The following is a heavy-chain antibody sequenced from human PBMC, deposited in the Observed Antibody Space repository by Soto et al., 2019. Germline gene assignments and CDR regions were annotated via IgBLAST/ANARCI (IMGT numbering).Heavy chain of an antibody. J-gene: IGHJ6*03. CDR2: IIPILGIA. CDR3: ARVPYCSSTSCYAGDYYYYMDV. Sequence: GASVKVSCKASGGTFSSYTISWVRQAPGQGLEWMGRIIPILGIANYAQKFQGRVTITADKSTSTAYMELSSLRSEDTAVYYCARVPYCSSTSCYAGDYYYYMDVWGKGTTVTVSS. D-gene: IGHD2-2*01. CDR1: GGTFSSYT. V-gene: IGHV1-69*02.